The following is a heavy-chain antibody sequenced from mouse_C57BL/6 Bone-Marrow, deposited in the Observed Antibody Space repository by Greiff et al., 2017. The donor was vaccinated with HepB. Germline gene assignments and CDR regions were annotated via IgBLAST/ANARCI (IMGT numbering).Heavy chain of an antibody. J-gene: IGHJ1*03. V-gene: IGHV2-2*01. Sequence: VKLVESGPGLVQPSQSLSITCTVSGFSLTSYGVHWVRQSPGKGLEWLGVIWSGGSTDYNAAFISRLSISKDNSKSQVFFKMNSLQADDTAIYYCARNLRGLLRYFDVWGTGTTVTVSS. CDR3: ARNLRGLLRYFDV. D-gene: IGHD2-3*01. CDR1: GFSLTSYG. CDR2: IWSGGST.